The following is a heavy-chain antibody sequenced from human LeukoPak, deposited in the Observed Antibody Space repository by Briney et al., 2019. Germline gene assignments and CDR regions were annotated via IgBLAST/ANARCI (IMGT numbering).Heavy chain of an antibody. CDR3: ARELWGASCY. D-gene: IGHD3-16*01. J-gene: IGHJ4*02. CDR2: IYYSGST. V-gene: IGHV4-59*01. CDR1: GGSISSYY. Sequence: PSETLSLTCTVSGGSISSYYWSWIRQPPGKGLEWIGYIYYSGSTNYNPSPKSRVTISVDTSKNQFSLKLSSVTAADTAVYYCARELWGASCYWGQGTLVTVSS.